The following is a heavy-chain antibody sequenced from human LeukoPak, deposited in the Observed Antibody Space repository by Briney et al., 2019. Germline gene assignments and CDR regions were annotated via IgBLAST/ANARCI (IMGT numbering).Heavy chain of an antibody. CDR2: ISSSGSTI. J-gene: IGHJ4*02. D-gene: IGHD6-13*01. CDR3: ARGNRGYSSSWYGGYFDY. Sequence: PGGSLRLSCAASGFTFSSYEMNWVRHAPGKGLEWVSYISSSGSTIYYADSVKGRFTISRDNAKNSLYLQMNSLRAEDTAVYYCARGNRGYSSSWYGGYFDYWGQGTLVTVSS. V-gene: IGHV3-48*03. CDR1: GFTFSSYE.